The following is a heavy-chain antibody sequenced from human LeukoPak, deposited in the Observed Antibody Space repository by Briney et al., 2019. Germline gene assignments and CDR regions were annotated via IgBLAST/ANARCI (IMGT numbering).Heavy chain of an antibody. D-gene: IGHD2-2*01. J-gene: IGHJ2*01. CDR2: IYTSGST. CDR1: GGSISSGSYY. CDR3: AREGTREYPHWYFDL. Sequence: SETLSLTCTVSGGSISSGSYYWSWIRQPAGKGLEWIGRIYTSGSTNYNPSLKSRVTISVDTSKNQFSLKLSPVTAADTAVYYCAREGTREYPHWYFDLWGRGTLVTVSS. V-gene: IGHV4-61*02.